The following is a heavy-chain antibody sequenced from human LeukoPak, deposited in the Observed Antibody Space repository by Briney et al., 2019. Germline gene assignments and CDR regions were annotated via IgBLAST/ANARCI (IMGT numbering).Heavy chain of an antibody. Sequence: GGSLRLSCAASGFTFSSYGMHWVRQAPGQGLEWMGWINPNSGGTNYAQKFQGRVTMTRDTSISTAYMELSRLRSDDTAVYYCARDNPCIAAAGTCYYGMDVWGQGTTVTVSS. CDR3: ARDNPCIAAAGTCYYGMDV. CDR2: INPNSGGT. V-gene: IGHV1-2*02. CDR1: GFTFSSYG. D-gene: IGHD6-13*01. J-gene: IGHJ6*02.